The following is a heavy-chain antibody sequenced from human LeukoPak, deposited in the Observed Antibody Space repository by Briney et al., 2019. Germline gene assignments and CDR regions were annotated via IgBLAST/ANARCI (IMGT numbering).Heavy chain of an antibody. CDR3: ARGYCSSTSCTNDY. D-gene: IGHD2-2*01. J-gene: IGHJ4*02. Sequence: GGSLRLSCVASGFSLSTYDMYWVRQAPGKGLEYVSAITSNGGTTYYANSVKGRFTISRDNSKNTPYLQMGSLRAEDMAVYYCARGYCSSTSCTNDYWGQGTLVTVSS. CDR1: GFSLSTYD. CDR2: ITSNGGTT. V-gene: IGHV3-64*01.